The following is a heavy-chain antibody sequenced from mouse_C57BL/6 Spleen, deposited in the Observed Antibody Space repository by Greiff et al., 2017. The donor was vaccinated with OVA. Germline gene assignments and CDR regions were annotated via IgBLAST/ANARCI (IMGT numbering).Heavy chain of an antibody. J-gene: IGHJ4*01. CDR2: IDPANGNT. CDR1: GFNIKNTY. D-gene: IGHD1-1*01. CDR3: AREGVTTVVAPYAMDY. Sequence: VQLKESVAELVRPGASVKLSCTASGFNIKNTYMHWVKQRPEQGLEWIGRIDPANGNTKYAPKFQGKATITADTSSNTAYLQLSSLTSEDTAIYYCAREGVTTVVAPYAMDYWGQGTSVTVSS. V-gene: IGHV14-3*01.